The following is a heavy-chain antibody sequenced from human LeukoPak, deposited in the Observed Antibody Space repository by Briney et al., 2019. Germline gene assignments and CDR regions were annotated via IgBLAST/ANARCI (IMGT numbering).Heavy chain of an antibody. V-gene: IGHV4-59*08. J-gene: IGHJ5*02. D-gene: IGHD2-2*01. CDR1: GGSMSSYY. CDR2: IYYSGST. Sequence: SETLSLTCTVSGGSMSSYYWSWIRQPPGKGLEWIGYIYYSGSTNYNPSLKSRVTISVDMSKNQFSLKLSSVTAAATAVYYCARSIVVVPAAMDWFDPWGQGTLVTVSS. CDR3: ARSIVVVPAAMDWFDP.